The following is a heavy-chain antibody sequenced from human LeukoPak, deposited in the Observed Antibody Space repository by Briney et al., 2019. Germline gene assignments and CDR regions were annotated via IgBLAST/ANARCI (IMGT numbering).Heavy chain of an antibody. D-gene: IGHD3-22*01. Sequence: PSETLSLTCTVSGASTRSNNYYWAWIRQPPGKGLEWIGSIYYLGTTYDNPSLKSRVTISIDTSKNQFSLKLRSVTASDTAVYYCARDHSNYYDSSGYYYDWFDPWGQGTLVTVSS. V-gene: IGHV4-39*02. CDR3: ARDHSNYYDSSGYYYDWFDP. J-gene: IGHJ5*02. CDR2: IYYLGTT. CDR1: GASTRSNNYY.